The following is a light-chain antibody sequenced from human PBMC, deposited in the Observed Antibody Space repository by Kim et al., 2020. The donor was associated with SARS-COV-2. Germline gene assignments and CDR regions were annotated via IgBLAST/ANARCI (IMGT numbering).Light chain of an antibody. V-gene: IGKV3-20*01. CDR1: QSVSSSY. CDR3: QQYHTPYT. CDR2: GAS. J-gene: IGKJ2*01. Sequence: WSPGERATLSCRASQSVSSSYLAWYQRKPGQVPRLLIYGASSRATGIPDRFSGSGSGTDFTLTIIRLEPEDSAVYYCQQYHTPYTFGQGTKLEI.